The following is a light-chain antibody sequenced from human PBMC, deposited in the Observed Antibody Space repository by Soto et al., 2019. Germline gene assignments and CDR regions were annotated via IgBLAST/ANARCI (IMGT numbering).Light chain of an antibody. CDR3: QQYNDWPLT. J-gene: IGKJ1*01. CDR2: GEF. CDR1: QSVTSSN. V-gene: IGKV3-15*01. Sequence: EMVLTHSPGTLSLSPCERASLSCSSSQSVTSSNLAWYQQKPGQSPSLLIYGEFTRATGIPARFSGTGSGTEFTLTISSLQSEDFALYYCQQYNDWPLTFGQGTKVDI.